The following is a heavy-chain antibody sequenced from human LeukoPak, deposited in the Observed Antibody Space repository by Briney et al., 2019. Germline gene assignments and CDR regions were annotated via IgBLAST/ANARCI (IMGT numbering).Heavy chain of an antibody. V-gene: IGHV4-4*08. Sequence: GSLRLSCAASGFTFSSYEMNWVRQAPGKGLEWVGRIYTSGSTNYNPSLKSRVTISVDTSKNQFSLKLSSVTAADTAVYYCARDSYGSGSYYKNNWFDPWGQGTLVTVSS. J-gene: IGHJ5*02. CDR1: GFTFSSYE. CDR3: ARDSYGSGSYYKNNWFDP. CDR2: IYTSGST. D-gene: IGHD3-10*01.